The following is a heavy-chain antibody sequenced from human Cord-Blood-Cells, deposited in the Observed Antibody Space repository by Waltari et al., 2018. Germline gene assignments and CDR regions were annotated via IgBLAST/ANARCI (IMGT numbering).Heavy chain of an antibody. D-gene: IGHD7-27*01. V-gene: IGHV1-2*04. CDR2: INPNSGGT. Sequence: QVQLVQSVAELKKPGASATVSCKSCGYTFTDYSMPCGRQAPGQGLEWMGWINPNSGGTNYAQKFQGWVTMTRDTSISTAYMELSRLRSDDTAVYYCARDNWEDAFDIWGQGTMVTVSS. CDR3: ARDNWEDAFDI. J-gene: IGHJ3*02. CDR1: GYTFTDYS.